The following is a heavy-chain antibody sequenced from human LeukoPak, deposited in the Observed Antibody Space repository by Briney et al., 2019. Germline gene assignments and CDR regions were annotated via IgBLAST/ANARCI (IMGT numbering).Heavy chain of an antibody. CDR1: GFTFSSYS. J-gene: IGHJ5*02. CDR2: ISSSSSYK. CDR3: ARSAYYDFWSGYYPNWFDP. V-gene: IGHV3-21*01. Sequence: GGSLRLSCAASGFTFSSYSMNWVRQAPGKGLEWVSSISSSSSYKYYADSVKGRFTISRDNAKNSLYLQMNSLRAEDTAVYYCARSAYYDFWSGYYPNWFDPWGQGTLVTVSS. D-gene: IGHD3-3*01.